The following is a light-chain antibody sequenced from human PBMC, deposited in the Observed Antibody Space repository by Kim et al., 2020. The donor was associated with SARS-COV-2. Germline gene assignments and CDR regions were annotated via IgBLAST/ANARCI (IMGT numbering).Light chain of an antibody. Sequence: SSPGESSPLSCRASQSVSSYLAWYQQNPGQAPRLRIYDASNRATGIPARFSGSGSGTDFSLTLSSLEPEDFAVYYCQQRSNWPITFGQGTRLEIK. CDR1: QSVSSY. CDR3: QQRSNWPIT. CDR2: DAS. J-gene: IGKJ5*01. V-gene: IGKV3-11*01.